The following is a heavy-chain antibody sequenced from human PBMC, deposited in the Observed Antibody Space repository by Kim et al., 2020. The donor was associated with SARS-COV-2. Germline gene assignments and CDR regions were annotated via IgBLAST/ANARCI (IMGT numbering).Heavy chain of an antibody. CDR2: IIPIFGTA. Sequence: SVKVSCKASGGTFSSYAISWVRQAPGQGLEWMGGIIPIFGTANYAQKFQGRVTITADESTSTAYMELSSLRSEDTAVYYCATHQDPVDYYDSSGPISYYGMDVWGQGTTVTVSS. CDR3: ATHQDPVDYYDSSGPISYYGMDV. J-gene: IGHJ6*02. D-gene: IGHD3-22*01. CDR1: GGTFSSYA. V-gene: IGHV1-69*13.